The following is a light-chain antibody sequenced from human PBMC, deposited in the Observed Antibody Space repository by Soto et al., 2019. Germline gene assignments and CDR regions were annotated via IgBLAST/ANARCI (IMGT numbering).Light chain of an antibody. V-gene: IGKV3-11*01. J-gene: IGKJ1*01. CDR2: DTS. CDR1: QSFSTY. Sequence: EIVLTQSPATLSLSPGERATLSCRASQSFSTYLAWYQQKPGQAPRLLIYDTSNRATGIPARFSGSGSGADFTLTISSLEPEDFAVYYCQHRANWSWTFGQGTKVEIK. CDR3: QHRANWSWT.